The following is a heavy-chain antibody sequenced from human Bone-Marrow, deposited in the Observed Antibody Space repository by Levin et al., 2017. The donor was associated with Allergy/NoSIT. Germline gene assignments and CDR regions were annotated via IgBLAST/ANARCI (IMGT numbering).Heavy chain of an antibody. D-gene: IGHD1-1*01. CDR1: GFTFSSSW. V-gene: IGHV3-74*01. J-gene: IGHJ4*02. CDR2: IDPDGSST. CDR3: ARAVDGPGY. Sequence: SCAASGFTFSSSWMHWVRQPPGKGLVWVSRIDPDGSSTTYADSVKGRFTISRDNAKNTLYLQMNSLRAEDTAVYYCARAVDGPGYWGQGTLVTVSS.